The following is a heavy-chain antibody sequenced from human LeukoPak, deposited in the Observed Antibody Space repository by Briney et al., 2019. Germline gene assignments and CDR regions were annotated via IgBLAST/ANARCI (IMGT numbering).Heavy chain of an antibody. Sequence: SETLSLTCAVYGGSFSGYYWSWIRQPPGKGLDWIGEINHSGSSNYNPSLKSRVTISVDTSKNQFSLKLSSVTAADTAVYYCARTPYYYGSGRRKYYFDYWGQGTLVTVSS. D-gene: IGHD3-10*01. J-gene: IGHJ4*02. CDR1: GGSFSGYY. CDR2: INHSGSS. CDR3: ARTPYYYGSGRRKYYFDY. V-gene: IGHV4-34*01.